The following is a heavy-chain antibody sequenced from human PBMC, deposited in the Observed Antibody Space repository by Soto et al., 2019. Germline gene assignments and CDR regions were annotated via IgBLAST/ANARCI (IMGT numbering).Heavy chain of an antibody. CDR3: ARHLSPNGDDAFDI. CDR2: INHSGST. V-gene: IGHV4-34*01. CDR1: GGSFSGYY. Sequence: SETLSLTCAVYGGSFSGYYWSWIRQPPGKGLEWIGEINHSGSTNYNPSLKSRVTISVDTSKNKFSLKLSSVTAADTAVYYCARHLSPNGDDAFDIWGQGTMVTVSS. D-gene: IGHD2-8*01. J-gene: IGHJ3*02.